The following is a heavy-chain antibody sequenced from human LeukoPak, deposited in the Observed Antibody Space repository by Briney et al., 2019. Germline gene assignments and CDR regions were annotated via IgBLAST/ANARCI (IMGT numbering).Heavy chain of an antibody. CDR2: IKQDV. CDR1: GFTFSSYS. Sequence: PGGSLRLSCAASGFTFSSYSMNWVRQAPGKGLEWVANIKQDVDYVDSVKGRFTISRDNAKNSLYLQMNSLRAEDTAVYYCARLGNYYGSGSYYKPPFDYWGQGTLVTVSS. V-gene: IGHV3-7*01. CDR3: ARLGNYYGSGSYYKPPFDY. D-gene: IGHD3-10*01. J-gene: IGHJ4*02.